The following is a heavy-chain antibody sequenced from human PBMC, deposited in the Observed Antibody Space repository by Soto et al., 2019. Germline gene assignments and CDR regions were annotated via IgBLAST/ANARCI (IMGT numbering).Heavy chain of an antibody. Sequence: GESLKISCKGSGYNFRNYWIAWVRQMPGKGLEWMGIVYPGGFDTRFSPSFQGQVTTSADKSISTVYLQWSNLKASDTAMYYCARRAISDGFDIWGQGTMVTVSS. V-gene: IGHV5-51*01. CDR3: ARRAISDGFDI. CDR1: GYNFRNYW. J-gene: IGHJ3*02. CDR2: VYPGGFDT.